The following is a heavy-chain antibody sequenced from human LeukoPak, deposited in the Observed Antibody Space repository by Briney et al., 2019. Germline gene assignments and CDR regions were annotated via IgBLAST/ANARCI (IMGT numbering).Heavy chain of an antibody. CDR1: GGSISSSSYY. D-gene: IGHD3-3*01. CDR3: ARQDGGFDY. J-gene: IGHJ4*02. CDR2: IYYSGST. V-gene: IGHV4-39*01. Sequence: SETLSLTCTVSGGSISSSSYYWGWIRQPPGKGLEWIGSIYYSGSTYYNPSLKSRVTISVDTSKNQFSLKPSSVTAADTAVYYCARQDGGFDYWGQGTLVTVSS.